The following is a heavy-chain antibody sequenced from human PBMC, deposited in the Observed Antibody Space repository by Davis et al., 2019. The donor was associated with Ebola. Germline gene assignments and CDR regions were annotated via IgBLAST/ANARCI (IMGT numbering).Heavy chain of an antibody. CDR3: ARRDSSSPHTGMDV. V-gene: IGHV1-2*02. D-gene: IGHD6-6*01. CDR1: GYTFTGYY. Sequence: ASVKVSCKASGYTFTGYYMHWVRQAPGQGLEWMGWINPNSGGTNYAQKFQGRVTITGDESTSTAYMELSSLRSEDTAVYYCARRDSSSPHTGMDVWAKGPRSPSP. J-gene: IGHJ6*02. CDR2: INPNSGGT.